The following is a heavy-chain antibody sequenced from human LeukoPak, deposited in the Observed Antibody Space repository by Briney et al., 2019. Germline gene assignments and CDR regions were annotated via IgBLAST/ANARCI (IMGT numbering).Heavy chain of an antibody. Sequence: GGSLRLSCAASGFTFSNAWMSWVRQAPGKGLEWVGRIKSKTDGGTTDYAAPVKGRFTISRDDSKNTLYLQMNSLRAEDTAVYYCAKDFSILWFGELFYDSFDYWGQGTLVTVSS. D-gene: IGHD3-10*01. CDR1: GFTFSNAW. V-gene: IGHV3-15*01. CDR2: IKSKTDGGTT. CDR3: AKDFSILWFGELFYDSFDY. J-gene: IGHJ4*02.